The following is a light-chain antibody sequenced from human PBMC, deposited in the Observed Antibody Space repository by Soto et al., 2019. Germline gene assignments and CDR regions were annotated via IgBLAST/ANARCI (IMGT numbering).Light chain of an antibody. CDR3: QQYGSSPRT. Sequence: DIQMTQSLSTLSGSVGDRVTITCRASQTISSWLAWYQQKPGKAPKLLIYGASKRATGIPDRFSGSGSGTDFTLTISRLEPEDFAVYCCQQYGSSPRTFGQGTKVDI. CDR1: QTISSW. CDR2: GAS. V-gene: IGKV1-5*01. J-gene: IGKJ1*01.